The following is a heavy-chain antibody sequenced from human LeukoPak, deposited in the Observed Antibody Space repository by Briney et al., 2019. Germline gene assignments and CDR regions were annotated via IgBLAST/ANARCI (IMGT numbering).Heavy chain of an antibody. Sequence: PSGTLSLTCAVSVGSISSGNWWTWVRQSPGKGLEWIGEIYHNGTLNYTPSLKSLVTISADSFKNHFSLKLTSVTAADTAVYYGATAPILRGEGGEHYKYGMDVWGQGTTVIVSS. CDR3: ATAPILRGEGGEHYKYGMDV. D-gene: IGHD2-2*02. V-gene: IGHV4-4*02. J-gene: IGHJ6*02. CDR1: VGSISSGNW. CDR2: IYHNGTL.